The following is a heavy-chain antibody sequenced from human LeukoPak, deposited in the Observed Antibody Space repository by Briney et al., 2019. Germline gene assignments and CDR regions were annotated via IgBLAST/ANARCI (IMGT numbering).Heavy chain of an antibody. V-gene: IGHV3-21*01. CDR1: GFTFSSYS. CDR2: IGSTGSYI. Sequence: GGSLRLSCAASGFTFSSYSMNWVRQAPGKGLEWVSSIGSTGSYIYYADSVKGRFTISRDDAKNTVYLQMNSLRAEDTAVYYCATVFDFWGQGTLVTVSS. CDR3: ATVFDF. J-gene: IGHJ5*01.